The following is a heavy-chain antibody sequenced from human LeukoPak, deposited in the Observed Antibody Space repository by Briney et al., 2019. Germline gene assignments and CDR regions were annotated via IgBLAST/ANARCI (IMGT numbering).Heavy chain of an antibody. Sequence: SVKVSCKASGGNFSSYAISWVRQAPGQGLEWRGGIIPIFGTANYAQKFQGRVTITADESTSTAYMELSSLRSEDTAVYYCARASDCSSTSCQGYYYYGMDVWGKGTTVTVSS. CDR3: ARASDCSSTSCQGYYYYGMDV. CDR1: GGNFSSYA. V-gene: IGHV1-69*01. D-gene: IGHD2-2*01. J-gene: IGHJ6*04. CDR2: IIPIFGTA.